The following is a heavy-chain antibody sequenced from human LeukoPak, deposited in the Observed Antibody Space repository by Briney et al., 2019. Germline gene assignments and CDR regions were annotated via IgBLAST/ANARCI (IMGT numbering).Heavy chain of an antibody. Sequence: GGSLRLSCAASGFTFSSHGMHWVRQAPGKGLEWVTFISYDGSNKDYADSVKGGFTISRDNSKNTLYLQVDSLRPEDTAVYYCARGGAAGIYGMDVWGQGAIMTVTS. CDR1: GFTFSSHG. D-gene: IGHD6-13*01. CDR3: ARGGAAGIYGMDV. J-gene: IGHJ6*02. V-gene: IGHV3-30*02. CDR2: ISYDGSNK.